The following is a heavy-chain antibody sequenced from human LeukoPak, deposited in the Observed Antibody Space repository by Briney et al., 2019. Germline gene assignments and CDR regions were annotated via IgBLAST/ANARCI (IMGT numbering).Heavy chain of an antibody. J-gene: IGHJ4*02. V-gene: IGHV1-8*01. Sequence: ASVKVSSTASGYTFTNYDINWVRQATGQGLGWMGWMNPNSGNTGYAQKFQGRVTITRNTSISTAYMELSSLRSEDTAVYYCAREAPGGSYGFDYWGQGTLVTVSS. CDR1: GYTFTNYD. CDR2: MNPNSGNT. D-gene: IGHD1-26*01. CDR3: AREAPGGSYGFDY.